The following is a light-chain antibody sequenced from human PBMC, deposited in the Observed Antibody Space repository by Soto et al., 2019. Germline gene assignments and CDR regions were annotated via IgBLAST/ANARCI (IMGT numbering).Light chain of an antibody. CDR1: QSVRSRY. CDR3: QQYGSSVT. CDR2: DAS. J-gene: IGKJ4*01. Sequence: DIVLTQSPGTLSLSPGERATLSCRASQSVRSRYLAWYQQKAGQAPRLLIYDASRRATGIPDRFSGSGSGTDFTLTISRLEPEDFAVYYWQQYGSSVTFGGGTKVEIK. V-gene: IGKV3-20*01.